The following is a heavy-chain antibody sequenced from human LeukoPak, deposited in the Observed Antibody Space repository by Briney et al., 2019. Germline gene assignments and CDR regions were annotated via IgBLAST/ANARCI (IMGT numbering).Heavy chain of an antibody. CDR1: GGSIFSSSYY. V-gene: IGHV4-39*07. J-gene: IGHJ4*02. CDR3: VRVSGYCTDGVCRFDY. CDR2: INHSGGT. D-gene: IGHD2-8*01. Sequence: SETLSLTCTVSGGSIFSSSYYWGWIRQPPGKGLEWIGEINHSGGTNYNPSLKSRVSISVDTSNNQFSLKLSSVTAADTAVYYCVRVSGYCTDGVCRFDYWGQGTLVTVSS.